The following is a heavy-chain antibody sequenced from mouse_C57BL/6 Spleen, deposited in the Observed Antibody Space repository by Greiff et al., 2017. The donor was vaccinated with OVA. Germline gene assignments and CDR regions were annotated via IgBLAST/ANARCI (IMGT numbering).Heavy chain of an antibody. V-gene: IGHV1-72*01. J-gene: IGHJ1*03. Sequence: QVQLKQPGAELVKPGASVKLSCKASGYTFTSYWMHWVKQRPGRGLEWIGRIDPNSGGTKYNEKFKSKATLTVDKPSSTAYMQLSSLTSEDSAVYYCAREDYYGSSYFDVWGTGTTVTVSS. D-gene: IGHD1-1*01. CDR3: AREDYYGSSYFDV. CDR1: GYTFTSYW. CDR2: IDPNSGGT.